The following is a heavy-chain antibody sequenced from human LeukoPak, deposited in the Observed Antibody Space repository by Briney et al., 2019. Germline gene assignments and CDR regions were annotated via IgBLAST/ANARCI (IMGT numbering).Heavy chain of an antibody. D-gene: IGHD5-12*01. CDR1: GFTFSSYD. Sequence: GGSLRLSCAASGFTFSSYDMDWVRQAPGKGLELVSGISGSGGSTYYGDSVKGRFTISRDNSKNTLFLQMNSLRAEDTAVYYCVKDRNSGYDSWGQGTLVTVSS. J-gene: IGHJ5*02. CDR2: ISGSGGST. CDR3: VKDRNSGYDS. V-gene: IGHV3-23*01.